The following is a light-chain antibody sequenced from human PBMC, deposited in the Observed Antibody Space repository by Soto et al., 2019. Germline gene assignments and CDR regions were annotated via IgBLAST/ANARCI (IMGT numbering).Light chain of an antibody. V-gene: IGKV1-5*01. CDR3: QQHETFSGT. CDR1: QSVSGW. CDR2: DAS. J-gene: IGKJ1*01. Sequence: DIQMTQSPSTLSASLGDTFTFTCLASQSVSGWLAWYQQKPGEAPKLLIYDASALPRGVPSRFSGSGSGTKFTLTIASLQPDDFATYYCQQHETFSGTFGPGTKVDIK.